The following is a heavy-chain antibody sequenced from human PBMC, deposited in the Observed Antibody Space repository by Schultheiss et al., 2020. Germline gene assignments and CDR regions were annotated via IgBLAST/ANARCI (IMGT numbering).Heavy chain of an antibody. Sequence: GSLRLSCAVSGYSISSGYYWGWIRQSPGKGLEWIGTIYHSGNTYYNPSLKSRVSISVDTSKNQFSLKLSSVTAADTAVYYCARGDPSYCGGDCFYGMDVWGQGTTVTVSS. CDR3: ARGDPSYCGGDCFYGMDV. CDR2: IYHSGNT. CDR1: GYSISSGYY. D-gene: IGHD2-21*02. V-gene: IGHV4-38-2*01. J-gene: IGHJ6*02.